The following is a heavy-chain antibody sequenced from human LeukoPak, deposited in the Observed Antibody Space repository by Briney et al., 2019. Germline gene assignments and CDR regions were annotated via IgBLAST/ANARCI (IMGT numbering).Heavy chain of an antibody. J-gene: IGHJ3*02. Sequence: GASVKVSCKASGYTFTRYTITWVRQAPGQGPEWMGRISTYNGHTNYAQKFQGRVTMTRDTSTSTVYMQLSSLRSEDTAVYYCARSRPATATQSRFPEEEEPDAFDIWGQGTMVTVSS. V-gene: IGHV1-18*01. CDR3: ARSRPATATQSRFPEEEEPDAFDI. CDR1: GYTFTRYT. CDR2: ISTYNGHT. D-gene: IGHD1-14*01.